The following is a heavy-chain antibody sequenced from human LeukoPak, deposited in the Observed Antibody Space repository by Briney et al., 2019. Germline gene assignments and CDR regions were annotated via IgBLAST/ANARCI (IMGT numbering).Heavy chain of an antibody. CDR3: ARDVGSGSYSFDY. CDR2: INPNSGGT. D-gene: IGHD3-10*01. CDR1: GYTFTGYY. Sequence: ASVKVSCKASGYTFTGYYMHWVRQAPGQGLEWMGWINPNSGGTNYAQKFQGRVTMTRDTSISTAYTELSRLRSDDTAVYYCARDVGSGSYSFDYWGQGTLVTVSS. V-gene: IGHV1-2*02. J-gene: IGHJ4*02.